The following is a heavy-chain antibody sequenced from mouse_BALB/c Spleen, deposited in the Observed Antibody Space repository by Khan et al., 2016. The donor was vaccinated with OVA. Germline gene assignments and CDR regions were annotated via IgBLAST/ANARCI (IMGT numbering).Heavy chain of an antibody. CDR1: GYTFTNYG. J-gene: IGHJ3*01. CDR3: ARGNYYGSNSWFAY. CDR2: INTNTGEP. Sequence: QVQLKQSGPELKKPGETVKISCKASGYTFTNYGINWVKQAPGKGLKWMGWINTNTGEPTYAEEFKGRFAFSLETSASTAYLQLNNLKNEDTDTYFCARGNYYGSNSWFAYWGQGTMVTVSA. D-gene: IGHD1-1*01. V-gene: IGHV9-3*02.